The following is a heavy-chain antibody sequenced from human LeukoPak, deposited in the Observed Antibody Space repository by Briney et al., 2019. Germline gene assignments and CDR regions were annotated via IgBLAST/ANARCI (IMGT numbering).Heavy chain of an antibody. Sequence: SETLSLTCTVSGGSISTYYWSWIRQPPGKGLEWIGYIYYSGSTNYNPSLKSRVTISVDTSKNQFSLKLSSVTAADTALYYCASSRGYFDYWGQGTLVTVSS. D-gene: IGHD6-13*01. V-gene: IGHV4-59*01. CDR1: GGSISTYY. CDR3: ASSRGYFDY. CDR2: IYYSGST. J-gene: IGHJ4*02.